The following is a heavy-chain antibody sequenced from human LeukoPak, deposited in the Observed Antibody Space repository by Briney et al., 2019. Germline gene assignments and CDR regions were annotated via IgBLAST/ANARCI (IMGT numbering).Heavy chain of an antibody. J-gene: IGHJ4*02. CDR3: ARDVAAAGTELDY. D-gene: IGHD6-13*01. Sequence: GASVKVSCKASGYTFTRYYMHWVRQAPGQGLEWMGWINPNSGGTNYAQKFQGRVTMTRDTSISTAYMELSRLRSDDTAVYYCARDVAAAGTELDYWGQGTLVTVSS. CDR2: INPNSGGT. CDR1: GYTFTRYY. V-gene: IGHV1-2*02.